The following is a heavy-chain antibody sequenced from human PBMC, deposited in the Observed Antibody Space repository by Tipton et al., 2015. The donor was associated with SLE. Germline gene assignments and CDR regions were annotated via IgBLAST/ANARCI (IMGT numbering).Heavy chain of an antibody. CDR3: ARDNAAGDAFDI. CDR1: GFTFSTYS. CDR2: ISSSSNFI. Sequence: PRLSCAASGFTFSTYSMNWVRQAPGKGLEWVSSISSSSNFIYYADSVKGRFTISRDNPKNSLYLQMNSLRAEDTAVYYCARDNAAGDAFDIWGQGTMVTVSS. V-gene: IGHV3-21*06. D-gene: IGHD6-13*01. J-gene: IGHJ3*02.